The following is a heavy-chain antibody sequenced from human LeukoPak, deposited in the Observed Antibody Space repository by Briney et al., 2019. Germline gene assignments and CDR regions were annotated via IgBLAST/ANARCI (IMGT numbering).Heavy chain of an antibody. CDR2: IRSKAYGGTT. V-gene: IGHV3-49*03. J-gene: IGHJ4*02. CDR3: TRGSDTTFGVPRDGFDY. CDR1: GFTFGDYV. Sequence: GGSLRLSCTTFGFTFGDYVISWFRQAPGKGLEWVGFIRSKAYGGTTEYAASVKGRFIISRDDSKSIAYLQMYSLKSEDTAVYYCTRGSDTTFGVPRDGFDYWGQGTLVTVSS. D-gene: IGHD3-3*01.